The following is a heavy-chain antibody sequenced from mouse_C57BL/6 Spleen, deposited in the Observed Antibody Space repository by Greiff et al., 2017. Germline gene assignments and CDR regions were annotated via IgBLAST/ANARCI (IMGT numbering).Heavy chain of an antibody. CDR1: GYTFTSYW. V-gene: IGHV1-59*01. D-gene: IGHD4-1*02. J-gene: IGHJ4*01. CDR3: ARRRSTGTGDYYAMDY. CDR2: IDPSDSYT. Sequence: QVQLQQPGAELVRPGTSVKLSCKASGYTFTSYWMHWVKQRPGQGLEWIGVIDPSDSYTNYNQKFKGKATLTVDTSSSTAYMQLSSLTSEDSAVYYCARRRSTGTGDYYAMDYWGQGTSVTVSS.